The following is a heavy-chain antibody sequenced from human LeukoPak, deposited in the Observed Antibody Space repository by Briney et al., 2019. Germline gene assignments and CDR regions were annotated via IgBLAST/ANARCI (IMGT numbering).Heavy chain of an antibody. Sequence: GGSLRLSCTVSGFTVSSNSMSWVRQAPGKGLEWVSFIYSDNTHYSDSVKGRFTISRDNSKNTLYLQMNSLRAEDTAAYYCARATRLGIAAAGYAFDIWGQGTMVTVSS. CDR1: GFTVSSNS. D-gene: IGHD6-13*01. CDR2: IYSDNT. CDR3: ARATRLGIAAAGYAFDI. J-gene: IGHJ3*02. V-gene: IGHV3-53*01.